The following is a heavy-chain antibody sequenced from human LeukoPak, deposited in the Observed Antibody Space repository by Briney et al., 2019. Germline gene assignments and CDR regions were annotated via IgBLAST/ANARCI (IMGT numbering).Heavy chain of an antibody. CDR3: ARGPPRGTAAGPDF. J-gene: IGHJ4*02. V-gene: IGHV1-2*02. CDR1: GYTFTDYY. D-gene: IGHD6-13*01. CDR2: INPNSGGT. Sequence: ASVKVSCKASGYTFTDYYMHWVRQAPGQGLEWMGWINPNSGGTNYAQKFQGRVTVTRDTSIGTAFMDLSSLRSDDTAVFYCARGPPRGTAAGPDFWGQGTLVTVSS.